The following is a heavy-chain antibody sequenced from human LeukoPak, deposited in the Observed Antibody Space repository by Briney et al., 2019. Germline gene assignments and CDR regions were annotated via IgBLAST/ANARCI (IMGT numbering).Heavy chain of an antibody. CDR3: ARGSQQHSR. CDR1: GFTFSSYG. CDR2: IKQDGSDK. D-gene: IGHD3-3*02. J-gene: IGHJ3*01. V-gene: IGHV3-7*01. Sequence: GGTLRLSCAASGFTFSSYGMSWVRQAPGKGLEWVANIKQDGSDKYYVDFVKGRFTISRDNARKSVYLQMNSLRAEDTAVYYCARGSQQHSRWGQGTLVSVSS.